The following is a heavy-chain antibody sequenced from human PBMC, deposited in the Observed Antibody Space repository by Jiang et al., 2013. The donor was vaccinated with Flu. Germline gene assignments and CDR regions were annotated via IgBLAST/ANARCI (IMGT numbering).Heavy chain of an antibody. D-gene: IGHD3-22*01. CDR2: HITGPGGFA. CDR1: GDSVSSSTAA. CDR3: ARDDAGGYSGSFDI. J-gene: IGHJ3*02. V-gene: IGHV6-1*01. Sequence: QTLSLTCAISGDSVSSSTAAWNWIRQSPSRGLEWLEGHITGPGGFADYGGSVISRININPDVSENQFSLQLNSVTPEDTAVYYCARDDAGGYSGSFDIWGQGTVVAVSS.